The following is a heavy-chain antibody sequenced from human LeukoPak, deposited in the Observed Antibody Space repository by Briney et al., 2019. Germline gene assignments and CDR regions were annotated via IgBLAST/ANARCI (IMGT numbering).Heavy chain of an antibody. J-gene: IGHJ6*03. Sequence: ASVKVSCKASGYTFIVYYIHWVRQAPGQGLEWLGWIDPRTGDTNYAQNFQGRVTMTRDTSVSTAYMELSSLTSDDTAVYYCARVSLYIPNMRYYYYMDVWGKGTTVTVSS. CDR3: ARVSLYIPNMRYYYYMDV. D-gene: IGHD2-21*01. V-gene: IGHV1-2*02. CDR1: GYTFIVYY. CDR2: IDPRTGDT.